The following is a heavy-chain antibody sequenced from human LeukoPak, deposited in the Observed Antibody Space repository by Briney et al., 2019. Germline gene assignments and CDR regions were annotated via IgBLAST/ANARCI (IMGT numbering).Heavy chain of an antibody. CDR3: AKPEGEVVTPYDAFDI. Sequence: GGSLRLSCAASGFTFSSYAMSWVRQAPGKGLEWVSAISGSGGSTYYADSVKGRFTISRDNSKNTLYLQMNSLRAEDTAVYYCAKPEGEVVTPYDAFDIWGQGTVVTVSS. CDR2: ISGSGGST. J-gene: IGHJ3*02. V-gene: IGHV3-23*01. CDR1: GFTFSSYA. D-gene: IGHD2-15*01.